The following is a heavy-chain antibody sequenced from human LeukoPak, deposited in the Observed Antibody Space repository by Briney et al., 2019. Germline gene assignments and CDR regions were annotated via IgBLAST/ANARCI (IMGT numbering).Heavy chain of an antibody. D-gene: IGHD3-22*01. Sequence: PGGSLRLSCAASGFTVSSNYMSWVRQAPGKGLEWVSVIYSGGSTYYADSVKGRFTISRHNSKNTLYLQMNSLRAEDTAVYYCARVGSSGYFQWFGAFDIWGQGTMVTVSS. CDR1: GFTVSSNY. J-gene: IGHJ3*02. CDR3: ARVGSSGYFQWFGAFDI. V-gene: IGHV3-53*04. CDR2: IYSGGST.